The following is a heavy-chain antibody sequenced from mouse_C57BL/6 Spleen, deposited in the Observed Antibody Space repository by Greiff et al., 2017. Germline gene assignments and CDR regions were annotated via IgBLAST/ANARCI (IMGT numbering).Heavy chain of an antibody. CDR1: GFSFNTYA. J-gene: IGHJ4*01. Sequence: GGGLVQPKGSLKLSCAASGFSFNTYAMNWVRQAPGKGLEWVARIRSKSNNYATYYADSVKDRFTISRDDSESMLYLQMNNLKTEDTAMYYCVRDGYYVRGYAMDYWGQGTSVTVSS. CDR3: VRDGYYVRGYAMDY. D-gene: IGHD1-1*01. CDR2: IRSKSNNYAT. V-gene: IGHV10-1*01.